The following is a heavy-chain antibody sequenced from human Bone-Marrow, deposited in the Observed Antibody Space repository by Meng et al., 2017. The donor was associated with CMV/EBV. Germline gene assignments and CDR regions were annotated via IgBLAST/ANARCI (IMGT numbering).Heavy chain of an antibody. D-gene: IGHD2-2*01. J-gene: IGHJ6*02. CDR2: ISGSGGST. V-gene: IGHV3-23*01. Sequence: LSLTCAASGFTFSSYAMSWVRQAPGKGLEWVSAISGSGGSTSYAQKFQGRVTMTRDTSTSTVYMELSSLRSEDTAVYYCARDIIVPAIGPYYYYYYGMDVWGQGTTVTVSS. CDR1: GFTFSSYA. CDR3: ARDIIVPAIGPYYYYYYGMDV.